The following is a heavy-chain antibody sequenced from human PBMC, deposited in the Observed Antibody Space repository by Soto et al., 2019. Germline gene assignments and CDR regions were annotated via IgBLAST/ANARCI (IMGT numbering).Heavy chain of an antibody. CDR3: ANFGSYSSSRIHPDDY. D-gene: IGHD6-13*01. CDR2: ISGSGGST. CDR1: GFTFSSYA. J-gene: IGHJ4*02. Sequence: EVQLLESGGGLVQPGGSLRLSCAASGFTFSSYAMSWVRQAPGKGLEWVSAISGSGGSTYYADSVKGRFTISRDNSKNTLYLQMNSLRAEDTAVYYCANFGSYSSSRIHPDDYWGQGTLVTVSS. V-gene: IGHV3-23*01.